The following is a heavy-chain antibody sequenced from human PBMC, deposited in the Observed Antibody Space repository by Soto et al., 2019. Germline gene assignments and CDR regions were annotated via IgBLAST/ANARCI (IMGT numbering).Heavy chain of an antibody. V-gene: IGHV3-48*02. D-gene: IGHD4-4*01. J-gene: IGHJ4*02. Sequence: GGSLRLSCVVSGFTFSSYNMNWVRQAPGKGLEWVTYISGSGSTIYYADSVKGRFTISRDNVKNSLYLQMNSLRDEDTAVYYCARSKYIDYWGQGTLVTVSS. CDR2: ISGSGSTI. CDR1: GFTFSSYN. CDR3: ARSKYIDY.